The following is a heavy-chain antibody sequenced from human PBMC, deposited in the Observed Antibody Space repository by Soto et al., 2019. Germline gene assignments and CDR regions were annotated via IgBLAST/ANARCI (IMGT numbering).Heavy chain of an antibody. CDR3: ARVRQLVGYFYYHMDV. CDR2: FSAYNGDT. Sequence: QVQLLQSGAEVKKPGASVKVSCKASGYTFTNYGITWVRQAPGQGLEWMGWFSAYNGDTHYTERLQGRVTMTTDTSTRTAYLELRGLRSDDTDVYYGARVRQLVGYFYYHMDVWGKGTTFTVSS. CDR1: GYTFTNYG. D-gene: IGHD6-6*01. V-gene: IGHV1-18*01. J-gene: IGHJ6*03.